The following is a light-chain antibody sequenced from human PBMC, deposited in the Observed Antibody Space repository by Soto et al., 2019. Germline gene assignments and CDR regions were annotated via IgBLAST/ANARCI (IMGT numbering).Light chain of an antibody. V-gene: IGKV3-15*01. J-gene: IGKJ1*01. CDR1: QSVSSN. Sequence: IVMTQSPATLSVAPGERATLSCRASQSVSSNLAWYQQKPGQAPRLLIYGASTRATGLPARVSGSGSGTEVTLPISSLQSEDFDVYYCQQYNNWPQTFGQGTNVESK. CDR2: GAS. CDR3: QQYNNWPQT.